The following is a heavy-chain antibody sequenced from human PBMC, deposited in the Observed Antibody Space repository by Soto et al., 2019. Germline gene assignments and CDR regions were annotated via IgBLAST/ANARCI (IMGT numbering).Heavy chain of an antibody. D-gene: IGHD1-26*01. V-gene: IGHV3-21*01. Sequence: EVQLVESGGGLVKPGGSLRLSCAVSGFTFSDFDMSWVRQAPGKGLAWVSSITSNSVYVYYADSLKGRFTISRDNAKSSLYLQMNSLRADDTAVYYCARDLSGGNYYYHGLDVWGQGTMVTVSS. CDR3: ARDLSGGNYYYHGLDV. CDR1: GFTFSDFD. J-gene: IGHJ6*02. CDR2: ITSNSVYV.